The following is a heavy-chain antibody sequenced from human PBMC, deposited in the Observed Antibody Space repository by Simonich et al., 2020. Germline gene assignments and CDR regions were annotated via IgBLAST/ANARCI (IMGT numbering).Heavy chain of an antibody. V-gene: IGHV3-23*01. CDR1: GFTFSSEA. CDR2: ISGSGGST. CDR3: AKEKGQAAAAYLIDY. D-gene: IGHD6-13*01. Sequence: EVQLLESGGGLVQPGGSLRLSCAASGFTFSSEAMCWVRQAPGKGLVGLAAISGSGGSTYYADTVKGRFTISRDNSKNTLYLQRNSLRAEDTAVYYCAKEKGQAAAAYLIDYWGQGTLVTVSS. J-gene: IGHJ4*02.